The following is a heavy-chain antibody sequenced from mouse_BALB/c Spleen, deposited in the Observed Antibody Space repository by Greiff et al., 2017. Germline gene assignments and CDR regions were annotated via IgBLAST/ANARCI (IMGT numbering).Heavy chain of an antibody. D-gene: IGHD2-3*01. CDR2: IDPANGNT. J-gene: IGHJ4*01. Sequence: VHVKQSGAELVKPGASVKLSCTASGFNIKDTYMHWVKQRPEQGLEWIGRIDPANGNTKYDPKFQGKATITADTSSNTAYLQLSSLTSEDTAVYYCASLYDGYYVAMDYWGQGTSVTVSS. CDR1: GFNIKDTY. V-gene: IGHV14-3*02. CDR3: ASLYDGYYVAMDY.